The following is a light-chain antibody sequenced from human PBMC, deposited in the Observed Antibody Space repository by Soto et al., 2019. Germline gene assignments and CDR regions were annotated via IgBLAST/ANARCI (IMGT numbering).Light chain of an antibody. J-gene: IGKJ4*01. CDR2: GAS. V-gene: IGKV3-20*01. CDR3: PQFTCSVT. CDR1: QSVRSTY. Sequence: EVVLTQSPGTLSLSPGERATLSCRASQSVRSTYLAWYQQKPGQAPRLLIYGASKRQRGVPDRFSGGGSETDFTLTISSLQPEDSAVYFCPQFTCSVTFGGGTSVDIK.